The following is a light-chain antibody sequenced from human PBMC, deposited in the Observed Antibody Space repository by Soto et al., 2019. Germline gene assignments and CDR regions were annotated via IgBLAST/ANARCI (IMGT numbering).Light chain of an antibody. Sequence: LTQPASVSRSPRQSITISCTGASSDVGGYTYVSWYQQHPGKAPKLIIYEVNNRPSGVSHRFSGSKSGNTASLTISGLQAEDEADYYCSSYTSSSTLYVFGTGTKVTVL. CDR2: EVN. J-gene: IGLJ1*01. CDR1: SSDVGGYTY. V-gene: IGLV2-14*01. CDR3: SSYTSSSTLYV.